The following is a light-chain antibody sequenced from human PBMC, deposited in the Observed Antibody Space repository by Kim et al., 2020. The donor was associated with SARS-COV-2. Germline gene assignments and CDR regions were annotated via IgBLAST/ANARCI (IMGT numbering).Light chain of an antibody. CDR2: SAS. J-gene: IGKJ2*01. Sequence: SVSPGERVTLSCRASHNVRSKLACYQQKLGQPPRLLIYSASTRATDFSVRFSGSGSGTEFSLTISSLQSDDIAVYFCQQYKNWPFTFGQGTKLEIK. CDR1: HNVRSK. CDR3: QQYKNWPFT. V-gene: IGKV3-15*01.